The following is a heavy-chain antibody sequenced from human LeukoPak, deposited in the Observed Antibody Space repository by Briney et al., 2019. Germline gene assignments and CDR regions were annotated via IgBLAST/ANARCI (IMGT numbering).Heavy chain of an antibody. CDR3: ARSGCYGSIPLLDY. V-gene: IGHV3-66*01. D-gene: IGHD3-10*01. CDR2: IYSGGST. CDR1: GFTVSSNY. J-gene: IGHJ4*02. Sequence: PGGSLRLSCAASGFTVSSNYMSWVRQAPGKGLEWVSVIYSGGSTYYADSVKGRFTISRDNSKNTLYLQMNSLRAEDTAVYYCARSGCYGSIPLLDYWGQGTLVTVSS.